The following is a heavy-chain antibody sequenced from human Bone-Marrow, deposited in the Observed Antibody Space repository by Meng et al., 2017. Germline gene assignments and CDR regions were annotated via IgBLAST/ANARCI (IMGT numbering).Heavy chain of an antibody. CDR2: ISAYNGNT. Sequence: ASVKVSCKASGYTFTSYGISWVRQAPGQGLEWMGWISAYNGNTNYAPKLQDRVTITTDTSTSTAYMELRSLRSDDTAVYYCARTDSIAAAGTRTKPKYYFDYWGQGTLVTVSS. V-gene: IGHV1-18*01. D-gene: IGHD6-13*01. J-gene: IGHJ4*02. CDR1: GYTFTSYG. CDR3: ARTDSIAAAGTRTKPKYYFDY.